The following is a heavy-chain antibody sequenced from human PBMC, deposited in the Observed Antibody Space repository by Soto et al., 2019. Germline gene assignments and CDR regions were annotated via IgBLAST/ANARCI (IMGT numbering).Heavy chain of an antibody. J-gene: IGHJ4*02. V-gene: IGHV1-69*12. CDR3: AGGMCFGGSCYLDV. Sequence: QVQLVQSGAEVQKPGSSVKVSCKASGGTFSTYTLYWVRQAPGQGLEWMRGISPGIDIRDYAQKFQGRVTITADESTSTVYLQLSTLLSEDTALYYCAGGMCFGGSCYLDVWGQGTLVTVSS. D-gene: IGHD2-15*01. CDR2: ISPGIDIR. CDR1: GGTFSTYT.